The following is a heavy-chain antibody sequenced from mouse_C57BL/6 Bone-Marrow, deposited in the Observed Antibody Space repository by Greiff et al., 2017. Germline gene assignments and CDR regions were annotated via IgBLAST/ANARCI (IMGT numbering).Heavy chain of an antibody. D-gene: IGHD5-1*01. CDR1: GFNIKDDY. CDR3: TTLTYYFDY. V-gene: IGHV14-4*01. J-gene: IGHJ2*01. CDR2: IDPENGDT. Sequence: EVKVVESGAELVRPGASVKLSCTASGFNIKDDYMHWVKQRPEQGLEWIGWIDPENGDTEYASKFQGKATITADTSSNTAYLQLSSLTSEDTAVYYCTTLTYYFDYWGQGTTLTVSS.